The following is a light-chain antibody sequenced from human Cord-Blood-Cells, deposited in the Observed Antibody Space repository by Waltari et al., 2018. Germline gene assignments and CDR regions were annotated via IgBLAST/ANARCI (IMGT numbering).Light chain of an antibody. V-gene: IGLV3-21*04. CDR1: NIGSKS. Sequence: SFVLTQPPSVSVAPGKTARITWGGNNIGSKSVHWYQQKPGQAPMLVIYYDSDRPSGIPERFSGSNSGNTATLTISRVEAGDEADYYCQVWDSSSDHYVFGTGTKVTVL. CDR2: YDS. CDR3: QVWDSSSDHYV. J-gene: IGLJ1*01.